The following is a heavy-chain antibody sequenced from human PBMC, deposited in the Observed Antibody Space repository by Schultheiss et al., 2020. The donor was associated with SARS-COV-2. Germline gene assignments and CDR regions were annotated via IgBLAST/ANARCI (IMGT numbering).Heavy chain of an antibody. V-gene: IGHV4-34*01. J-gene: IGHJ6*02. CDR1: GGSFSGSY. Sequence: SETLSLTCAVYGGSFSGSYWTWIRQPPGKGLEWIGEINHSGSTNCNPSLKCRVTISVDTSKHQFSLKLSSVTAADTAVYYCARGTERTTVTYVPPYYYYYGMDVWGQGTTVTVSS. D-gene: IGHD4-17*01. CDR2: INHSGST. CDR3: ARGTERTTVTYVPPYYYYYGMDV.